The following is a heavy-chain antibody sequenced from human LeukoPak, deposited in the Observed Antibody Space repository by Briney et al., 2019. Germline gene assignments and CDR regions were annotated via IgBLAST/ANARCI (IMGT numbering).Heavy chain of an antibody. J-gene: IGHJ6*03. V-gene: IGHV4-34*01. Sequence: SETLSLTCAVYGGSFSGYYWSWIRQPPGKGLEWIGEINHSGSTNYNPSLKSRVTISVDTSKNQFSLKLSSVTAADTAVYYCARLVATWGIVVVPAARGYYYYYMDVWGKGTTVTVSS. D-gene: IGHD2-2*01. CDR3: ARLVATWGIVVVPAARGYYYYYMDV. CDR2: INHSGST. CDR1: GGSFSGYY.